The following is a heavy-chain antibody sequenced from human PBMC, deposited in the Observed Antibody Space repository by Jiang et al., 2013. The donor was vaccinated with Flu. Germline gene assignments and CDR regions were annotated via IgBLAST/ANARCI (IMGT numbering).Heavy chain of an antibody. CDR3: TRETAAGATYYYGMDV. V-gene: IGHV4-39*02. D-gene: IGHD6-13*01. J-gene: IGHJ6*01. CDR2: IYYTGST. CDR1: GGSISSSSYY. Sequence: GPGLVKPSQTLSLTCAVSGGSISSSSYYWGWIRQPPGKGLEWIGSIYYTGSTYYNPSLKSRVTISVDTSKNQFSVKLNSVTASDTAVYYCTRETAAGATYYYGMDV.